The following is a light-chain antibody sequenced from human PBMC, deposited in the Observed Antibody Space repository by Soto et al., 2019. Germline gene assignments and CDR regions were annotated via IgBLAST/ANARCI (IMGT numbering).Light chain of an antibody. J-gene: IGKJ4*01. CDR2: DAS. CDR3: QQRSNWPPPLT. V-gene: IGKV3-11*01. Sequence: EIVLTQSPATLSLSPGERATLSCRASQSVGTYLAWYQQKPGQAPRLLIYDASNRATGIPARFSGSGSGTDFTLTISSLGPEDFAVYYCQQRSNWPPPLTFGGGTKVDIK. CDR1: QSVGTY.